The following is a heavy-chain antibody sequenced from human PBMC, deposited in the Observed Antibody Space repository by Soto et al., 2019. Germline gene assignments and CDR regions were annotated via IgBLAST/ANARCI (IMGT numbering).Heavy chain of an antibody. CDR1: GFTFSTYG. CDR2: ISNNGINK. V-gene: IGHV3-30*03. Sequence: GGSLRLSCAASGFTFSTYGMHWVRQAPGKGLEWLAVISNNGINKYYANSVKGRFTISRDNSKDTLFLQMNSLRGEDTAIYYCARVIRADSTSSNFYYYSGLDVWGQGTTVTVSS. J-gene: IGHJ6*02. CDR3: ARVIRADSTSSNFYYYSGLDV. D-gene: IGHD6-6*01.